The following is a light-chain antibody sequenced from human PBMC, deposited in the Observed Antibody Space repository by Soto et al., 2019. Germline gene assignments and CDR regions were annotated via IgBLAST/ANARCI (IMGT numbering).Light chain of an antibody. CDR3: ETWDSNTRV. V-gene: IGLV4-60*02. Sequence: QLVLTQSSSASASLGSSVKLTCTLSSGHSSYIIAWHQQQPGKAPRYSMKLEGSGSYNKGSGVPDRFSGSSSGADRYLTSSNLRFEDEADYYCETWDSNTRVFGGGTKVTVL. CDR2: LEGSGSY. J-gene: IGLJ2*01. CDR1: SGHSSYI.